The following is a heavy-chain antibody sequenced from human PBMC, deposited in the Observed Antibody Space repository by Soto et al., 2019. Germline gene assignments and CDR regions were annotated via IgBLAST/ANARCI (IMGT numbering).Heavy chain of an antibody. Sequence: QITLKESGPTLVKPTQTLTLTCSCSGFSISADGVGVGWIRQPPGKALEWLAILYWDNDKRYSPSLNSRLTTPKATPRNQVVLTMTNVDPVDTAPYFGAHTRRGASCGGGTGSHFASWAQGTWSPSPQ. V-gene: IGHV2-5*02. J-gene: IGHJ4*02. CDR1: GFSISADGVG. CDR3: AHTRRGASCGGGTGSHFAS. D-gene: IGHD2-21*01. CDR2: LYWDNDK.